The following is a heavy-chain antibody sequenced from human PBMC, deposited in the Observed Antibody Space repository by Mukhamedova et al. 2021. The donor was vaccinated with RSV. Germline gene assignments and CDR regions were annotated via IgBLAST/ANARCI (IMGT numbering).Heavy chain of an antibody. D-gene: IGHD2-2*01. Sequence: VRQAPGQGLEWMGWINPNSGCTNYAQKIQGWVTMTRDTSISTAYMELSRLRSDDTAVYYCARGYCSSTHCYFSFDYWGQGTLFTV. CDR3: ARGYCSSTHCYFSFDY. J-gene: IGHJ4*02. CDR2: INPNSGCT. V-gene: IGHV1-2*04.